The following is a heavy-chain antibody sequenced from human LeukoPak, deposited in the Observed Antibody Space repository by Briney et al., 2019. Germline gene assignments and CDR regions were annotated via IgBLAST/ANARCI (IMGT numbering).Heavy chain of an antibody. V-gene: IGHV4-4*07. CDR1: GGSISSYY. Sequence: SETLSLTCTVSGGSISSYYWSWIRQPAGKGLEWIGRIYTSGGTNYNPSLKSRVTMSVNTSKNQFSLKLSSVTAADTAVYYCASIVVVTAADPSDAFDIWGQGTMVTVSS. D-gene: IGHD2-21*02. J-gene: IGHJ3*02. CDR2: IYTSGGT. CDR3: ASIVVVTAADPSDAFDI.